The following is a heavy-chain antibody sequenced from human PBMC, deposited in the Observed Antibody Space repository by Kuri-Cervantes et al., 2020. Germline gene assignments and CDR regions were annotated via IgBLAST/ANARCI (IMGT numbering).Heavy chain of an antibody. CDR1: GLTFSNAW. CDR3: TTDGIAVAATDY. CDR2: IKSKTDGETT. J-gene: IGHJ4*02. Sequence: GESLKISCVTSGLTFSNAWMSWVRQAPGKGLEWVGRIKSKTDGETTDYAAPVKGRFTISRDDSKNTLYLQMNSLKTEDTAVYYCTTDGIAVAATDYWGQGTLVTVSS. D-gene: IGHD6-19*01. V-gene: IGHV3-15*01.